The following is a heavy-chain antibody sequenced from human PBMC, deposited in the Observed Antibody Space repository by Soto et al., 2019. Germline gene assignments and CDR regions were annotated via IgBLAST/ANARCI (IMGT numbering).Heavy chain of an antibody. D-gene: IGHD1-26*01. V-gene: IGHV4-30-2*01. CDR1: GASITFGGYS. Sequence: SETLSLSCTVSGASITFGGYSWSWIRQTPGKGLEWIGYINHLETTFYNPSFESRLTLSIDRAKNQFSLKLHSMSAADRAVYFCARGGGSDSFDYWGQGILVTVSS. J-gene: IGHJ4*02. CDR3: ARGGGSDSFDY. CDR2: INHLETT.